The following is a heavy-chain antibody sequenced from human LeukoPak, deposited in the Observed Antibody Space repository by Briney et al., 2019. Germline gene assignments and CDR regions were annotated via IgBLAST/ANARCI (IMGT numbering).Heavy chain of an antibody. V-gene: IGHV3-30*04. Sequence: QSGGSLRLSCAASRFTFSSYAMHWVRQAPGKGLEWVAVISYDGSNKYYADSVKGRFTISRDNSKNTLYLQMNSLRAEDTAVYYCTRDPYDFWSGYHYYYGMDVWGQGTTVTVSS. J-gene: IGHJ6*02. CDR3: TRDPYDFWSGYHYYYGMDV. CDR1: RFTFSSYA. D-gene: IGHD3-3*01. CDR2: ISYDGSNK.